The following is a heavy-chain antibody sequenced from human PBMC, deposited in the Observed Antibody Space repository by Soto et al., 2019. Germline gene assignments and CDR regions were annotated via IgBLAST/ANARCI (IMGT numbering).Heavy chain of an antibody. V-gene: IGHV3-23*01. D-gene: IGHD7-27*01. CDR3: AKAWGIDY. Sequence: EVQLLESGGGLVEPGGSRRLSCAASGFTFSSYTMSWVRQAPGKGLEWVSTISGSGSSTYSADSVKGRFTISRDNSQTTLYLQMTSLRVEDTALYYCAKAWGIDYWGQGTLVTVSS. CDR1: GFTFSSYT. J-gene: IGHJ4*02. CDR2: ISGSGSST.